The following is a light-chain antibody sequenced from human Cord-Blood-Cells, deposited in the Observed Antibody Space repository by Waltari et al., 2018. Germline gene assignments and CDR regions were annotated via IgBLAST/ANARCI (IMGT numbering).Light chain of an antibody. V-gene: IGKV1-39*01. CDR3: QQSYSTPPWT. CDR1: QSISSY. J-gene: IGKJ1*01. CDR2: AAS. Sequence: DIQMTQSPSSLSASVGDRVTITCRASQSISSYLNWYQQKPGKAPKLLIYAASSLQSGVPSRFSGRGSGTDFTLTISSLQPEEFATYYCQQSYSTPPWTFGQGTKVEIK.